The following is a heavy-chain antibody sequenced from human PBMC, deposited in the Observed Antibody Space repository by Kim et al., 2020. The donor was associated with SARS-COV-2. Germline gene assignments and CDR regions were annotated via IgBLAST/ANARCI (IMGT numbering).Heavy chain of an antibody. D-gene: IGHD3-22*01. Sequence: SETLSLTCAVYGGSFSGYYWSWIRQPPGKGLEWIGEINHSGSTNYNPSLKSRVTISVDTSKNQFSLKLSSVTAADTAVYYCARGLTYYYDRWVDYWGQGTLVTVSS. J-gene: IGHJ4*02. CDR2: INHSGST. CDR1: GGSFSGYY. CDR3: ARGLTYYYDRWVDY. V-gene: IGHV4-34*01.